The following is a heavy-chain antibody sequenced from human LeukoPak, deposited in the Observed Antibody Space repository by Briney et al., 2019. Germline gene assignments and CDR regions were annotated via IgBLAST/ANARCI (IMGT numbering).Heavy chain of an antibody. V-gene: IGHV1-69*05. CDR1: GGTFSSYA. CDR3: ARSMVRPFDY. D-gene: IGHD3-10*01. CDR2: IIPIFGTA. J-gene: IGHJ4*02. Sequence: ASVKVSCKASGGTFSSYAISWVRQAPGQGLEWMGRIIPIFGTANYAQKFQGRVTNTTDESTSTAYMELSSLRSEDTAVYYCARSMVRPFDYWGQGTLVTVSS.